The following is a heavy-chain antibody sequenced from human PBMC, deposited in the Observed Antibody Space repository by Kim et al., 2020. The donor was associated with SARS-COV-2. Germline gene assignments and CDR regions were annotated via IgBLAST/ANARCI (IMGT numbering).Heavy chain of an antibody. V-gene: IGHV1-69*13. CDR3: ARLTVPVLNEIETYGMDV. Sequence: SVKVSCKASGGTFSSYAISWVRQAPGQGLEWMGGIIPIFGTANYAQKFQGRVTITADESTSTAYMELSSLRSEDTAVYYCARLTVPVLNEIETYGMDVWGQGTTVTVSS. CDR2: IIPIFGTA. CDR1: GGTFSSYA. J-gene: IGHJ6*02. D-gene: IGHD1-1*01.